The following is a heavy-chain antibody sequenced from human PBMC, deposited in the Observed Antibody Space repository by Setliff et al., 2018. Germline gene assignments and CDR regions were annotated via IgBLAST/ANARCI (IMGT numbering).Heavy chain of an antibody. CDR3: ARATASLPTTASDY. V-gene: IGHV3-53*01. Sequence: GGSLRLSCATSGFTVSSSDMSWVRQAPGKGLEWISVLSGDGNAYYADSVKGRFTISGDTSNSTVSLQMNSLRTEDTAFYFCARATASLPTTASDYWGQGTLVTVSS. CDR1: GFTVSSSD. J-gene: IGHJ4*02. CDR2: LSGDGNA. D-gene: IGHD2-21*02.